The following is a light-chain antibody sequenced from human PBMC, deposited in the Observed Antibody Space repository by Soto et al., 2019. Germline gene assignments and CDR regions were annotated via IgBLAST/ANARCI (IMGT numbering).Light chain of an antibody. CDR3: QQYGSSPLT. Sequence: EIVLTQTPGTLSLSPGERGTLSCRASQSVSSSYLAWYQQKPGQAPRLLIYGASSRATGTPDRFSGSGFGTQFTLTISRLEPEDFAVYYCQQYGSSPLTFGGGTKVETK. CDR2: GAS. V-gene: IGKV3-20*01. CDR1: QSVSSSY. J-gene: IGKJ4*01.